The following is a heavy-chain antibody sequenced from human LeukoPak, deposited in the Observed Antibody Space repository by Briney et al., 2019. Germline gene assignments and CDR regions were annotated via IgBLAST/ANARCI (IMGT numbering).Heavy chain of an antibody. CDR1: GFTFSSYW. Sequence: GGSLRLSCAASGFTFSSYWMHWVRQAPGKGLVWVSRINSDGSNTNYADSVKGRFTISRDNAKNTLYLQMNSLRAEDTAVYYCVQVTSNYYDSSEAFDIWGQGTMVTVSS. CDR3: VQVTSNYYDSSEAFDI. D-gene: IGHD3-22*01. CDR2: INSDGSNT. J-gene: IGHJ3*02. V-gene: IGHV3-74*01.